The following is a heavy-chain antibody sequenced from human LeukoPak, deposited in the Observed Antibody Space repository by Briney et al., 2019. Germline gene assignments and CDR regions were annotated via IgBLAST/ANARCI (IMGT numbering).Heavy chain of an antibody. V-gene: IGHV1-8*01. J-gene: IGHJ6*03. CDR3: ARFNIVVVPAAHENYYYYYMDV. Sequence: ASVKVSCQASGYTFTSYDINWVRQATGQGLEWMGWMHPNRGNTGYAQKFQGRVTMTRNTSMSTAYMELSSLRSEDTAVYYCARFNIVVVPAAHENYYYYYMDVWGKGTTVTVSS. D-gene: IGHD2-2*01. CDR2: MHPNRGNT. CDR1: GYTFTSYD.